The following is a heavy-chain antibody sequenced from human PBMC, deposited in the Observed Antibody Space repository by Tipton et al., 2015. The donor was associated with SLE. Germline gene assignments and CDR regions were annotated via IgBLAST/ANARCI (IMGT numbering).Heavy chain of an antibody. CDR3: AKDAHYNWLISGNWFDP. CDR2: VYSSGST. CDR1: GGSISTNY. Sequence: TLSLTCIVSGGSISTNYWSWIRQPAGKGLEGIGRVYSSGSTDYNPSLESRVTMSIDTSKNEFSLKLRSVTAADTAIYYCAKDAHYNWLISGNWFDPWGQGSLVTVSS. V-gene: IGHV4-4*07. D-gene: IGHD3-9*01. J-gene: IGHJ5*02.